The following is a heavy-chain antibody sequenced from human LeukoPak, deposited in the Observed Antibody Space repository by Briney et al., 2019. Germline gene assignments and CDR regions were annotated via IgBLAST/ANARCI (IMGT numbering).Heavy chain of an antibody. V-gene: IGHV3-48*01. Sequence: GGSLRLSCAASGFTFSSYSMNWVRQAPGKGLEWVSYISGSTSTINYVDSVRGRLTISRDNAKNSLYLQMNSLRAEDTAVYYCASHSGSYTISPFDYWGQGTLVTVSS. D-gene: IGHD1-26*01. J-gene: IGHJ4*02. CDR2: ISGSTSTI. CDR3: ASHSGSYTISPFDY. CDR1: GFTFSSYS.